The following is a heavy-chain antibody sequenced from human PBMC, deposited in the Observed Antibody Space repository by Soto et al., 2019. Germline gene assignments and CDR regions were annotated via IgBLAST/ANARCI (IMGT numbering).Heavy chain of an antibody. CDR2: INHSGST. CDR3: ARGLVPTAVAGTLYYFDY. V-gene: IGHV4-34*01. CDR1: GGSFSGYY. Sequence: PSETLSLTCAVYGGSFSGYYWSWIRQPPGKGLEWIGEINHSGSTNYNPSLKSRVTISVDTSKNQFSLKLSSVTAADTAVYYCARGLVPTAVAGTLYYFDYWGQGTLVTVS. D-gene: IGHD6-19*01. J-gene: IGHJ4*02.